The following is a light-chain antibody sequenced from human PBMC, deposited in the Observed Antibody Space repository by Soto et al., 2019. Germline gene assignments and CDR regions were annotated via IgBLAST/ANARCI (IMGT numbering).Light chain of an antibody. Sequence: DIQMTQSPASLSASFGDRVTITCRASQSISRYLNWYQHIPGKAPKLLIYAASILQRGVPSRFSAFGAGTDFTLTISSLQPEDFATYYCQQSYTGPRAFGQGTKVDIK. J-gene: IGKJ1*01. V-gene: IGKV1-39*01. CDR1: QSISRY. CDR3: QQSYTGPRA. CDR2: AAS.